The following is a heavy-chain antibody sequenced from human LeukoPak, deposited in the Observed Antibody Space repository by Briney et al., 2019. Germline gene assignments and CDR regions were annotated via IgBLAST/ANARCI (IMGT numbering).Heavy chain of an antibody. CDR2: IYYSGST. D-gene: IGHD3-16*01. Sequence: RASETLSLTCTVSGGSISSSSYYWGWIRQPPGKGLEWIGSIYYSGSTYYYPSLKSRVTISVDTSKNQFSLKLSSVTAADTAVYYCGSGDLGLYTINYWGQGTLVTVSS. J-gene: IGHJ4*02. V-gene: IGHV4-39*07. CDR1: GGSISSSSYY. CDR3: GSGDLGLYTINY.